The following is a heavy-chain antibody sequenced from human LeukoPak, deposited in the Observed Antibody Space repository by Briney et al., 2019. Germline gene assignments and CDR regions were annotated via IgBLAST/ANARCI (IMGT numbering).Heavy chain of an antibody. CDR1: GGSISSGDYY. CDR2: IYYSGST. CDR3: ARDEGFKGRSIDY. Sequence: SETLSLTCTVSGGSISSGDYYWSCIRQPPGKGLECIGYIYYSGSTYYNPSLKSRVTISVDTSKNQFSLKLSSVTAADTAVYYCARDEGFKGRSIDYWGQGTLVTVSS. V-gene: IGHV4-30-4*08. J-gene: IGHJ4*02.